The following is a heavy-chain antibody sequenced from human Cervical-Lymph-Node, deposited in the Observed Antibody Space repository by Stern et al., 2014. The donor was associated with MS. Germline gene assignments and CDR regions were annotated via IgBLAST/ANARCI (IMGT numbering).Heavy chain of an antibody. V-gene: IGHV3-30*03. D-gene: IGHD3-3*01. CDR1: GFTFSSHG. CDR3: ARDPAGGEFWSGYSMDV. J-gene: IGHJ6*02. CDR2: ISYDGSNK. Sequence: VQLVESGGGAVQPGRSLRLSCAASGFTFSSHGMHWVRQAPGQGLEWGAVISYDGSNKYYADSVKGRFTISRDNTKNTLYLQMNSLRGEDTAVFYCARDPAGGEFWSGYSMDVWGQGTTVTVSS.